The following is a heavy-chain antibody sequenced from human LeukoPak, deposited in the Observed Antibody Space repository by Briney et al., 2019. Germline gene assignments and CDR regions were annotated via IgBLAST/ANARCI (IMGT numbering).Heavy chain of an antibody. CDR1: GGSFSGYY. J-gene: IGHJ5*02. Sequence: PSETLSLTCAVYGGSFSGYYWSWIRQPPGKGLEGIGEINHSGSTNYNPSLKSRVTISVDTSKNQLSLKLSSVTAADTAVYYCARGSVSYSSSWYSGGLYNWFDPWGQGTLVTVSS. D-gene: IGHD6-13*01. CDR2: INHSGST. V-gene: IGHV4-34*01. CDR3: ARGSVSYSSSWYSGGLYNWFDP.